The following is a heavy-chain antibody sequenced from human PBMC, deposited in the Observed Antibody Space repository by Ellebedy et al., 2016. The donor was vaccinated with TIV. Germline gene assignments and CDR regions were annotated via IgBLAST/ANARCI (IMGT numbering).Heavy chain of an antibody. CDR1: GFTFSRYA. CDR3: AKDRTPGDGYWVFDF. Sequence: GESLKISCAASGFTFSRYAIGWVRQAPGKGLEWVSGIVGSGGSRYADSVKGRFTISRDNSKSTLDLQMSSLRAEDTAVYYCAKDRTPGDGYWVFDFWGQGTLVTVST. CDR2: IVGSGGSR. J-gene: IGHJ4*02. D-gene: IGHD5-18*01. V-gene: IGHV3-23*01.